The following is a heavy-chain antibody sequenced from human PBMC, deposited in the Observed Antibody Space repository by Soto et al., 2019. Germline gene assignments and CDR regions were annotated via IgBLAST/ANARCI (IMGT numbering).Heavy chain of an antibody. D-gene: IGHD3-10*01. CDR1: GYTFTSYG. V-gene: IGHV1-18*01. CDR3: ARDKGDGSGSYYGY. CDR2: ISAYNGNT. J-gene: IGHJ4*02. Sequence: QVQLVQSGAEVKKPGASVKVSCKASGYTFTSYGISWVRQAPGQGLEWMGWISAYNGNTNYAQKLQGRVTMTTDTSTSTADRGRGGLGPDDAAVYYGARDKGDGSGSYYGYWGQGTLVTVSS.